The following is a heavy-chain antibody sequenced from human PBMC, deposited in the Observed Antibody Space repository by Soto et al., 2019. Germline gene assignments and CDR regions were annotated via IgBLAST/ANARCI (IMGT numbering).Heavy chain of an antibody. CDR3: ARPNIVATIDYYYYGMDV. CDR2: IIPIFGTA. V-gene: IGHV1-69*13. CDR1: GGTFSSYA. J-gene: IGHJ6*02. Sequence: PSVKVSCKASGGTFSSYAISWVRQAPGQGLEWMGGIIPIFGTANYAQKFQGRVTITADESTSTAYMELSSLRSEDTAVYYCARPNIVATIDYYYYGMDVWGQGTTVTVSS. D-gene: IGHD5-12*01.